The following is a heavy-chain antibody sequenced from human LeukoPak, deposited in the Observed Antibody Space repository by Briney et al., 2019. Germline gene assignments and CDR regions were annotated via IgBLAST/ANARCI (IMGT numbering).Heavy chain of an antibody. V-gene: IGHV3-21*04. D-gene: IGHD4/OR15-4a*01. Sequence: GGSLRLSCAASGFTFSSYSMNWVRQAPGKGLEWVSSISSSSSYIYYADSVKGRFTISRDNAKNSLYLQMNSLRAEDTALYYCAKDMYGEGGGFDYWGQGTLVTVSS. CDR3: AKDMYGEGGGFDY. CDR2: ISSSSSYI. J-gene: IGHJ4*02. CDR1: GFTFSSYS.